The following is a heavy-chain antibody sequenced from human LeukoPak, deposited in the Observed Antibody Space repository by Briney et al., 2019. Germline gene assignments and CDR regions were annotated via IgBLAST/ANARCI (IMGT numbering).Heavy chain of an antibody. J-gene: IGHJ4*02. Sequence: GGSLRLSCAASGFTFSSHVMTWVRQAPGKGLGWVSAISGSGGSTYYADSVKGRFTISRDNSKNTLYLQMNSLRAEDTAVYYCAKTVSGTLNSSGYWGQGTLVTVSS. CDR1: GFTFSSHV. CDR3: AKTVSGTLNSSGY. CDR2: ISGSGGST. V-gene: IGHV3-23*01. D-gene: IGHD1-20*01.